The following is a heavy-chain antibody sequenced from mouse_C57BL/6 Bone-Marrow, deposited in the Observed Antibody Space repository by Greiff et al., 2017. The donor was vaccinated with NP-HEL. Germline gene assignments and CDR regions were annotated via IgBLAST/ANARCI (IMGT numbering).Heavy chain of an antibody. CDR1: GFTFSSYG. CDR2: ISSGGSYT. J-gene: IGHJ2*01. Sequence: EVKLVESGGDLVKPGGSLKLSCAASGFTFSSYGMSWVRQTPDKRLEWVATISSGGSYTYYPDSVKGRFTISRDNAKNTLYLQMSSLKSEDTAMYYCARHGRQRREDYWGQGTTLTVSS. CDR3: ARHGRQRREDY. V-gene: IGHV5-6*01. D-gene: IGHD3-2*02.